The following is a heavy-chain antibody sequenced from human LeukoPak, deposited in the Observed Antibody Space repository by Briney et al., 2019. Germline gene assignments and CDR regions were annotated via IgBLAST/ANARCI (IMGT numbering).Heavy chain of an antibody. Sequence: ASVKVSCKASGYTFTGYYMHWVRQAPGQGLGWMGWINPNSGGTNYAQKFQGRVTMTRDTSISTAYMELSRLRSDDTAVYYCARGPPIYYDSSGYYGPLGYWGQGTLVTVSS. J-gene: IGHJ4*02. CDR1: GYTFTGYY. CDR3: ARGPPIYYDSSGYYGPLGY. V-gene: IGHV1-2*02. CDR2: INPNSGGT. D-gene: IGHD3-22*01.